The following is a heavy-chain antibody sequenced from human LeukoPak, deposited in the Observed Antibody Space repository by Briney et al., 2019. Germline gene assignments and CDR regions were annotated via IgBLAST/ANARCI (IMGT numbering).Heavy chain of an antibody. CDR1: GVALSSYA. J-gene: IGHJ2*01. CDR2: ISSSGSGGNT. Sequence: TGGSLRLSCAASGVALSSYAMSWARQAPGKGLEWVSGISSSGSGGNTYYADSVKGRFTISRDSSKNTLFLHMNTLRAEDTAIYYCAKDRTVGASCWYFDLWGRGTLVTVSS. CDR3: AKDRTVGASCWYFDL. D-gene: IGHD1-26*01. V-gene: IGHV3-23*01.